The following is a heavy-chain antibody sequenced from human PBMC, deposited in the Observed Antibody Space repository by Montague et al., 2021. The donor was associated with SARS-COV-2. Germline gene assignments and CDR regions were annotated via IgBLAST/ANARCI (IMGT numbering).Heavy chain of an antibody. Sequence: PALVKPTQTLTLACTFSGFSLSTSGMCVSWIRQPPGKALEWLALIDWDDDKFYSTSLKTRLTISKDISKNQVVLTMTNMDPVDTATYYCARVRYFDTTFDYWGQGTLVTVSS. CDR3: ARVRYFDTTFDY. V-gene: IGHV2-70*01. D-gene: IGHD3-9*01. CDR2: IDWDDDK. J-gene: IGHJ4*02. CDR1: GFSLSTSGMC.